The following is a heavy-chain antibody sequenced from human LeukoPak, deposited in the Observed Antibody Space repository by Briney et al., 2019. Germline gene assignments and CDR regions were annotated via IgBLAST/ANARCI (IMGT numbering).Heavy chain of an antibody. CDR3: ARMGWNYDY. J-gene: IGHJ4*02. Sequence: GGSLRLSCAASGFTFSSYEMNWVRQAPGKGLEWVSYISSSGSTIYYADSVKGRFTISSDNAKNSLYLQMNSLRAEDTAVYYCARMGWNYDYWGQGTLVTVSS. CDR1: GFTFSSYE. D-gene: IGHD6-19*01. V-gene: IGHV3-48*03. CDR2: ISSSGSTI.